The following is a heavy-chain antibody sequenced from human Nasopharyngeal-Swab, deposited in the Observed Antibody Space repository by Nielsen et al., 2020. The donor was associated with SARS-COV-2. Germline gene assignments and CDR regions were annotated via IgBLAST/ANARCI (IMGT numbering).Heavy chain of an antibody. CDR2: IYPDDSDT. CDR3: ARLGPIESTDTTAAFDI. CDR1: GYSFTNYW. V-gene: IGHV5-51*01. J-gene: IGHJ3*02. D-gene: IGHD6-13*01. Sequence: GGSLRLSCKGSGYSFTNYWIGWVRQMPGKGLEWMGIIYPDDSDTRYSPSLQGQVTISVDKSISTAYLQWSSLKASDTAMYYRARLGPIESTDTTAAFDIWGQGTMVTVSS.